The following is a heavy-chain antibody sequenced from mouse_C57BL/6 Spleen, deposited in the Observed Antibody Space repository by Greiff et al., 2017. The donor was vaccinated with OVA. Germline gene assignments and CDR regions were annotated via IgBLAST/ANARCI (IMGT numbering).Heavy chain of an antibody. CDR2: IDPETGGT. V-gene: IGHV1-15*01. CDR3: TRRGFAY. J-gene: IGHJ3*01. CDR1: GYTFTDYE. Sequence: QVQLKQSGAELVRPGASVTLSCKASGYTFTDYEMHWVKQTPVHGLEWIGAIDPETGGTAYNQKFKGKAILTADKSSSTAYMGLRSLTSEDSAVYYCTRRGFAYWGQGTLVTVSA.